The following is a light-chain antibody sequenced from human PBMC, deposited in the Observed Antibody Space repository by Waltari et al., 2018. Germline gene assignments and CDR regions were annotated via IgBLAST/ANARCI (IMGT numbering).Light chain of an antibody. CDR3: CSYAGSSPWV. Sequence: QSALPQPASASGSPGQSIPIPCTGTSRDVGGFTLVSWYQQHPGKAPKLMIYEGSKRPSGVSNRFSGSKSGNTASLTISGLQAEDEADYYCCSYAGSSPWVFGGGTKLTVL. CDR2: EGS. J-gene: IGLJ3*02. CDR1: SRDVGGFTL. V-gene: IGLV2-23*01.